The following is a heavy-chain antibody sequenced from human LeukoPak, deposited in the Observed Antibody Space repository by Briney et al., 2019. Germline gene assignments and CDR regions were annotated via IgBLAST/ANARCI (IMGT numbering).Heavy chain of an antibody. CDR1: GYTFTSYD. CDR3: ARGGEYSSSSGDYFDY. Sequence: ASVKVSCKASGYTFTSYDINWVRQATGQGLEWMGRMNPNSGNTGYAQKFQGRVTMTRNTSISTAYMELSSLRSEDTAVYYCARGGEYSSSSGDYFDYWGQGTLVTVSS. D-gene: IGHD6-6*01. CDR2: MNPNSGNT. J-gene: IGHJ4*02. V-gene: IGHV1-8*01.